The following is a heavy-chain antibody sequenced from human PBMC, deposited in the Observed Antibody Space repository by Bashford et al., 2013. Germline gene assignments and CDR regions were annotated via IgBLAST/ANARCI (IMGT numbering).Heavy chain of an antibody. J-gene: IGHJ3*02. Sequence: ASVKVSCKASGYTFTGYYMHWVRQAPGQGLEWMGIINPITSSTTYAQKFQGRVTMTRDTSTSTVYMELSSLRSEDTAVYYCARDIVVVPALPADAFDIWGQGTMVTVSS. CDR2: INPITSST. D-gene: IGHD2-2*01. CDR3: ARDIVVVPALPADAFDI. CDR1: GYTFTGYY. V-gene: IGHV1-46*01.